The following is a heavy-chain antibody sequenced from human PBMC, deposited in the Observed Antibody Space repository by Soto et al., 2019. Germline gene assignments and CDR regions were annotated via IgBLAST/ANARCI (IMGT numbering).Heavy chain of an antibody. J-gene: IGHJ4*02. Sequence: ASVKVSCKASGYTFTGYYMHWVRQAPGQGLEWMGWINPNSGGTNYAQKFQGWVTMTRDTSISTAYMELSRLRSDDTAVYYCARGPLWSGYYSQSKTLDYWGQGTLVTVSS. CDR2: INPNSGGT. V-gene: IGHV1-2*04. CDR3: ARGPLWSGYYSQSKTLDY. CDR1: GYTFTGYY. D-gene: IGHD3-3*01.